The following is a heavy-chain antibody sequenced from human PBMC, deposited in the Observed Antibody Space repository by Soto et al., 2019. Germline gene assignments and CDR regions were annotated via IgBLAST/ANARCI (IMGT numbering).Heavy chain of an antibody. CDR2: IKSKTNGATT. J-gene: IGHJ4*02. D-gene: IGHD2-2*01. Sequence: PGGSLRLSCAASGFTFSNAWIGWVRQAPGKGLEWFGRIKSKTNGATTDYAAPVKGRIPISRDDSKNTLYLQMNSLKTEDTAVYYCTTDTGYCSSTSCSPGGFDYWGQGTLVTVSS. CDR1: GFTFSNAW. CDR3: TTDTGYCSSTSCSPGGFDY. V-gene: IGHV3-15*01.